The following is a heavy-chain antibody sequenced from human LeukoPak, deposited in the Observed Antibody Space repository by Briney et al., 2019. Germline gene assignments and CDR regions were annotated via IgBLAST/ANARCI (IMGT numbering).Heavy chain of an antibody. D-gene: IGHD1-1*01. V-gene: IGHV5-51*01. CDR2: IYPDNSDT. CDR3: ARRYHNPDAFDI. Sequence: GESLKISCKGSGYSFTSYWIGWVRQVPEKGLEWMGIIYPDNSDTKYGPSFQGQVTISADKSINTAYLQWSSLKASDTAMYYCARRYHNPDAFDIWGQGTMVTVSS. J-gene: IGHJ3*02. CDR1: GYSFTSYW.